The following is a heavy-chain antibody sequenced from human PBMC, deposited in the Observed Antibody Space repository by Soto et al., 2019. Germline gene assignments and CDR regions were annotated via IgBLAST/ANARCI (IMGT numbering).Heavy chain of an antibody. CDR3: ATRGARDLVGMVFDY. CDR2: VKSKSYGGTR. CDR1: GLTFRDAW. Sequence: EVLLVESGGGLVKPGGSLRLSCAVSGLTFRDAWMNWLRQAPGEGLEWLGRVKSKSYGGTRDYAAPVEGRLSISRDDSRDTVFLEMNSLKTEDTAVYYCATRGARDLVGMVFDYWGQGALVTVSS. D-gene: IGHD3-3*01. J-gene: IGHJ4*02. V-gene: IGHV3-15*01.